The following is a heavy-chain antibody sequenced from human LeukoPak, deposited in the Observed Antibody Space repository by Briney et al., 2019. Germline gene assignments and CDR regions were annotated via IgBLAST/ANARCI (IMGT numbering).Heavy chain of an antibody. CDR2: ISGGGNNR. D-gene: IGHD3-10*01. CDR1: GFTFSNFA. CDR3: AKDRTMVRATDY. J-gene: IGHJ4*02. Sequence: PGGALRLSCAASGFTFSNFAVSWVRQAPGKGLEWVSAISGGGNNRYYADYVKGRFTISRDNSKNTLYLQMNSLRAEDTAVYYCAKDRTMVRATDYWGQGTLVTVSS. V-gene: IGHV3-23*01.